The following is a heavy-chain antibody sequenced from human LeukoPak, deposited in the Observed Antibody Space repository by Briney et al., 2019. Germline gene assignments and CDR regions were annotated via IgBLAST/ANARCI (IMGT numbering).Heavy chain of an antibody. CDR1: GYTFSSYY. CDR2: INPVGGST. J-gene: IGHJ4*02. V-gene: IGHV1-46*01. CDR3: ARSAAGYFDH. Sequence: GASVKVSCKASGYTFSSYYMHWVRQAPGQGLEWMGLINPVGGSTKYAQKFQARVTMTRDTSTSTVYMELSSLRSEDTAVYYCARSAAGYFDHWCQGTLVTVSS. D-gene: IGHD6-25*01.